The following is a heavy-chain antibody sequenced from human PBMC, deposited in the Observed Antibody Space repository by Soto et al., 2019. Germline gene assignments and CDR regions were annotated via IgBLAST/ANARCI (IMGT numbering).Heavy chain of an antibody. CDR2: IIPIFGTA. J-gene: IGHJ5*02. V-gene: IGHV1-69*06. CDR1: GGTFSSYA. Sequence: QGQLVQSGAEVKKPGSSVKVSCKASGGTFSSYAISWVRQAPGQWLEWMGVIIPIFGTANYAQKFQCRVKVNTDKSTSKAYIELSSLRSEDTAVYCRARVNGYDSRWFDRWGQGTMVPVSS. D-gene: IGHD5-12*01. CDR3: ARVNGYDSRWFDR.